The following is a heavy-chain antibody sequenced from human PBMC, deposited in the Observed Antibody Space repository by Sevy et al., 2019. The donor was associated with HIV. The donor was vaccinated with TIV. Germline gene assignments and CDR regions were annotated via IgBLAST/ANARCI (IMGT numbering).Heavy chain of an antibody. CDR3: AGEQVLQNWFDP. D-gene: IGHD4-4*01. Sequence: GGSLRLSCAASGFTFSDYYMSWIRQAPGKGLEWVSYISSSGSTIYYEDSVKGRFTISRDNAKNSLYLQMNSLRAEDTAVYYCAGEQVLQNWFDPWGQGTLVTVSS. CDR1: GFTFSDYY. J-gene: IGHJ5*02. CDR2: ISSSGSTI. V-gene: IGHV3-11*01.